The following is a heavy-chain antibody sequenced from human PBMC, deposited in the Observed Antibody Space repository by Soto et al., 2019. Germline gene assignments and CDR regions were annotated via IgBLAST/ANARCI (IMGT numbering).Heavy chain of an antibody. V-gene: IGHV1-46*01. CDR3: AREPGEIVGYSYGHHFDY. Sequence: GASVKVSCKASGYTFTSYYMHWVRQDPGQGLEWMGIINPSGGSTSYAQKFQGRVTMTRDTSTSTVYMELSSLRSEDTAVYYCAREPGEIVGYSYGHHFDYWGQGTLVTVSS. J-gene: IGHJ4*02. CDR2: INPSGGST. CDR1: GYTFTSYY. D-gene: IGHD5-18*01.